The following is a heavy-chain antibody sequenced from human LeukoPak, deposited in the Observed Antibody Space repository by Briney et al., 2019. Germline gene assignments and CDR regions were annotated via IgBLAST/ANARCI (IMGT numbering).Heavy chain of an antibody. CDR3: ASLTTAEAFDI. Sequence: GSLRLSCAASGFTFSSYSMNWIRQPPGKGLEWIGSIYYSGSTYYNPSLKSRVTISVDTSKNQFSLKLSSVTAADTAVYYCASLTTAEAFDIWGQGTMVTVSS. D-gene: IGHD3-22*01. V-gene: IGHV4-39*07. CDR1: GFTFSSYS. CDR2: IYYSGST. J-gene: IGHJ3*02.